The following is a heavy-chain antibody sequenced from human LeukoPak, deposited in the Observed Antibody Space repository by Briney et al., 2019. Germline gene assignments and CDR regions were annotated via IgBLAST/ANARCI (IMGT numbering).Heavy chain of an antibody. CDR1: GGFISGYY. V-gene: IGHV4-59*08. CDR3: AGAIVGTTGILFFDY. Sequence: SETLSLTCTVSGGFISGYYWSWIRQPPGKGLEWIGYIYYSGSTNYNPSLKSRVTISVDTSKNQFSLKLGSVTAADTAMYYCAGAIVGTTGILFFDYWGQGALVTVSS. D-gene: IGHD1-26*01. J-gene: IGHJ4*02. CDR2: IYYSGST.